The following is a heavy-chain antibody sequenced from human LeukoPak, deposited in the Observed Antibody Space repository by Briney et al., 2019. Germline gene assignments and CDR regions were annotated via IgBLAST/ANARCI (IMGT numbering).Heavy chain of an antibody. CDR1: GFTFSSYW. J-gene: IGHJ4*02. Sequence: PGGSLRLSCAASGFTFSSYWMSWVRQAPGKGLEWVSAISGSGGSTYYADSVKGRFTISRDNSRNTLYLQMNSLRAEDTAVYYCVKDQGEAIVPRRFDYWGQGTLVTVSS. D-gene: IGHD6-6*01. V-gene: IGHV3-23*01. CDR2: ISGSGGST. CDR3: VKDQGEAIVPRRFDY.